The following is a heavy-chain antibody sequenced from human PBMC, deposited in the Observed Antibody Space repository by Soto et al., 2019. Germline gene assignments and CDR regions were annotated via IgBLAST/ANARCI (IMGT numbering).Heavy chain of an antibody. V-gene: IGHV3-30*18. D-gene: IGHD6-13*01. CDR2: ISYDGSNK. CDR3: AKDHPYSSRLGDYYGMDV. J-gene: IGHJ6*02. CDR1: GFTFSSYG. Sequence: VQLLESGGGLVQPGGSLRLSCAASGFTFSSYGMHWVRQAPGKGLEWVAVISYDGSNKYYADSVKGRFTISRDNSKNTLYLQMNSLRAEDTAVYYCAKDHPYSSRLGDYYGMDVWGQGTTVTVSS.